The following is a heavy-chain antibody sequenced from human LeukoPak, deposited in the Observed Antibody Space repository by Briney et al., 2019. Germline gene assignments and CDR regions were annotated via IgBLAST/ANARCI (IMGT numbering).Heavy chain of an antibody. CDR3: AELGITMIGGV. CDR2: ISSSGSTI. J-gene: IGHJ6*04. V-gene: IGHV3-48*03. Sequence: GGSLRLSCAASGFTVSSNDMNWVRQAPGKGLEWVSYISSSGSTIYYADSVKGRFTISRDNAKHSLYLQMNSLRAEDTAVYYCAELGITMIGGVWGKGTTVTISS. D-gene: IGHD3-10*02. CDR1: GFTVSSND.